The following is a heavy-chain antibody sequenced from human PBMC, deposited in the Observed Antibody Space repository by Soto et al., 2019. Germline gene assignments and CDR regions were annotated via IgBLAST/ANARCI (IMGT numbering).Heavy chain of an antibody. Sequence: QVQLVQSGAEVKKPGASVKVSCKASGYTFTSYGISWVRQAPGQGLEWMGWISAYNGNTNYAQKLQGRVTMTTDTSPSTAYMELRSLRSDDTAVYYCARDIPMQLVTTIYYYGMDVWGQGTTVTVSS. J-gene: IGHJ6*02. CDR1: GYTFTSYG. CDR3: ARDIPMQLVTTIYYYGMDV. CDR2: ISAYNGNT. V-gene: IGHV1-18*01. D-gene: IGHD5-12*01.